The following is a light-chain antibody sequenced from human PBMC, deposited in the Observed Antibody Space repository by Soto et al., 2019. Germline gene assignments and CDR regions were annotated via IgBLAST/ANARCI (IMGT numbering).Light chain of an antibody. J-gene: IGKJ3*01. CDR1: QGIACY. V-gene: IGKV1-27*01. CDR3: QKYDTAPFT. Sequence: DVQMTQSPSSLSASVGDTVTITCRASQGIACYLAWFQQRPGKAPNLLISAASNLQSGVPSRFSGSGSGTDFTLTISSLQPEDVATYYCQKYDTAPFTFGPGTRVEVK. CDR2: AAS.